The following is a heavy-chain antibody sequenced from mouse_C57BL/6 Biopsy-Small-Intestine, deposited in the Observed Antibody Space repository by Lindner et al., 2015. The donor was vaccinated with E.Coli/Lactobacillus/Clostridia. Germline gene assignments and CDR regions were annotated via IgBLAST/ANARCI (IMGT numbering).Heavy chain of an antibody. D-gene: IGHD1-2*01. V-gene: IGHV1-74*01. CDR2: FIPLLDMA. Sequence: SVKVSCKASGDTFSTHTYSWVRQAPGQGLEWMGRFIPLLDMADYAQTFQGRIKITVDKSTSTAFMEVKNLRSDDTAVYYCATHTASWALFEFWGQGTPITVSS. J-gene: IGHJ4*01. CDR3: ATHTASWALFEF. CDR1: GDTFSTHT.